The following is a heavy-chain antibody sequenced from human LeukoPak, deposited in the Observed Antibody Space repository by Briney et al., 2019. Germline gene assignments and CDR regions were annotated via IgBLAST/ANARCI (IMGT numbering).Heavy chain of an antibody. J-gene: IGHJ5*02. CDR2: INHSGST. Sequence: SETLSLTCAVYGGSFSGYYWSWIRQPPGKGLEWIGEINHSGSTNYNPSLKSRVTISVDTSKNQFSLELSSVTAADTAVYYCATREYSSSWYLKSNWFDPWGQGTLVTVSS. CDR1: GGSFSGYY. V-gene: IGHV4-34*01. CDR3: ATREYSSSWYLKSNWFDP. D-gene: IGHD6-13*01.